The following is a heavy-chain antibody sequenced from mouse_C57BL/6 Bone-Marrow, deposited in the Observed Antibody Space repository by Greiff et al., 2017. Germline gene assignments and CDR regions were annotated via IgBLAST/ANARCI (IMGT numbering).Heavy chain of an antibody. J-gene: IGHJ1*03. CDR2: FDPSDSYT. D-gene: IGHD4-1*01. CDR3: ARVELGLFWYFDV. CDR1: GYTFTSYC. Sequence: QVQLQQPGAELVKPGASVKLSCKASGYTFTSYCMQWVKQRPGQGLEWIGEFDPSDSYTKYHQKFKGKATLTVETSSSTAYMQLISLTSDDSAVYYCARVELGLFWYFDVWGTGTTVTVSS. V-gene: IGHV1-50*01.